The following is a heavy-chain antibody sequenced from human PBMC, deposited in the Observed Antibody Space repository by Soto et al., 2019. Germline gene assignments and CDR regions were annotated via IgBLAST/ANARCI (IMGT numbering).Heavy chain of an antibody. J-gene: IGHJ4*02. Sequence: LRLSCAASGFTFSDYGLSWVRQAPGKGLEWVPSISGSRGSTTYYAGSVKGRFTISRDNSKNTLYLQMNSLRVEDTAVYYCAQDRGCSGSTCYQAYWGPGTLVTVSS. CDR3: AQDRGCSGSTCYQAY. CDR1: GFTFSDYG. D-gene: IGHD2-2*01. V-gene: IGHV3-23*01. CDR2: ISGSRGSTT.